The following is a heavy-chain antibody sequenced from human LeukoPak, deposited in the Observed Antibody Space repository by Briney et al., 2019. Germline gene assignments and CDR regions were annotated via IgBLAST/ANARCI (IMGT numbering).Heavy chain of an antibody. CDR2: IHYRGNT. V-gene: IGHV4-59*01. CDR3: AAEFDNEQWLDWDY. CDR1: GGSINGYY. J-gene: IGHJ4*02. D-gene: IGHD6-19*01. Sequence: PSETLSLTCTVSGGSINGYYWNWIRQAPGKGLEWIGYIHYRGNTNYNPSLKSRVTISLDTSENQFSLKLSSVTAADTAVYYCAAEFDNEQWLDWDYWGRGTLVTVSS.